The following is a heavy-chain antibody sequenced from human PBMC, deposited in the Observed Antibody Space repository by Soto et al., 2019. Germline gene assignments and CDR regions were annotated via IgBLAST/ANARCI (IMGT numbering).Heavy chain of an antibody. D-gene: IGHD1-1*01. V-gene: IGHV3-23*01. CDR3: AKVSSPWTITNRFDP. CDR2: LSGSGVST. CDR1: GFTFSNYA. Sequence: GGSLRLSCAASGFTFSNYAMTWVRQAPGKGLEWVSALSGSGVSTYYADSVMGRFTISRDNSKNTVYLQMNSLRAEDTAVYYCAKVSSPWTITNRFDPWGQGTLVTVSS. J-gene: IGHJ5*02.